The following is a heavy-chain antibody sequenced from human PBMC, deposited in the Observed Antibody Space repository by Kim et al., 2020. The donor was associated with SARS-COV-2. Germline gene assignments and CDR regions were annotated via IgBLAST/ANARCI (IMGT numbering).Heavy chain of an antibody. V-gene: IGHV3-66*01. J-gene: IGHJ4*02. D-gene: IGHD6-19*01. Sequence: DYADSVKGRFTIPSDNTKNTLYLQMNSLRAEETAVDYCASTAVTGVGDYWGQGTLVTVSS. CDR3: ASTAVTGVGDY.